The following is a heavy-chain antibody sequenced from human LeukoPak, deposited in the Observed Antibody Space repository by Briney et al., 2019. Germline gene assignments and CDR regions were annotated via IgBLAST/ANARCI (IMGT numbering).Heavy chain of an antibody. J-gene: IGHJ3*02. V-gene: IGHV1-2*02. CDR1: GYTFTSYY. D-gene: IGHD3-10*01. CDR2: INPNSGGT. CDR3: ARDPDYYGSGSYLRDAFDI. Sequence: GASVKVSCKASGYTFTSYYMHWVRQAPGQGLEWMGWINPNSGGTNYAQKFQGRVTMTRDTSISTAYMELSRLRSDDTAVYYCARDPDYYGSGSYLRDAFDIWGQGTMVTVSS.